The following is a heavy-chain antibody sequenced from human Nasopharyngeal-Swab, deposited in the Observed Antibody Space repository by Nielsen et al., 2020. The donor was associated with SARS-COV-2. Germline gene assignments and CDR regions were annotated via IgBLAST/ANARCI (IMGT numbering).Heavy chain of an antibody. CDR2: IGTAGDT. J-gene: IGHJ6*02. V-gene: IGHV3-13*01. CDR3: ARGCGSGCPWGMDV. CDR1: GLTFSNYD. Sequence: GGSLRLSCAASGLTFSNYDIHWVRQAAGKGLEWVSGIGTAGDTYYQGSVKGRFTISRENAKKSLYLQMNSLRAGDTAVYYCARGCGSGCPWGMDVWGHGTTVTVSS. D-gene: IGHD6-19*01.